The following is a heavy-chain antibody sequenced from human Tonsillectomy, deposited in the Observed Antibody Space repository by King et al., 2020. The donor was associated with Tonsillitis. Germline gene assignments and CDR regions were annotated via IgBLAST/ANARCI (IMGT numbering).Heavy chain of an antibody. CDR3: ARASYQLHSGWFDP. CDR2: IHHSGST. D-gene: IGHD2-2*01. V-gene: IGHV4-30-2*01. Sequence: MQLQESGSGLVKPSQTLSLTCAVSGGSISSGGYSWNWIRQPPGKGLEWIGYIHHSGSTYYNPSLKSRVTVSVDRSKNQFSLKLSSGIAADTAVDYCARASYQLHSGWFDPWGQGTLVTVSS. J-gene: IGHJ5*02. CDR1: GGSISSGGYS.